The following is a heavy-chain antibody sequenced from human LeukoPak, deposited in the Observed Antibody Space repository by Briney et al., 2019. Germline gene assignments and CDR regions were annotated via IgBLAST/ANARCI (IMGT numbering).Heavy chain of an antibody. V-gene: IGHV3-48*04. CDR1: GFTFSSYS. Sequence: GGSLRLSCAASGFTFSSYSMNWVRQAPGKGLEWVSYISSSSSTIYYADSVKGRFTISRDNAKNSLYLQMNSLKTEDTSVYYCTTIFLEQFPAFDFWGQGTMVTVSS. CDR2: ISSSSSTI. J-gene: IGHJ3*01. D-gene: IGHD1/OR15-1a*01. CDR3: TTIFLEQFPAFDF.